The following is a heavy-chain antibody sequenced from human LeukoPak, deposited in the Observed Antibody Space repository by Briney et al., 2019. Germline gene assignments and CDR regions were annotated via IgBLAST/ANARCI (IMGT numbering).Heavy chain of an antibody. Sequence: GASVKVSCKASGYTFTSYGISWVRQAPGQGLEWMGWISAYNGNTNYAQKLQGRVTMTTDTSTSTAYMELRSLRSDDTAVYYCARDTPPADFWGGYYTSYYYYMDVWGKGTPVTVSS. CDR1: GYTFTSYG. CDR2: ISAYNGNT. V-gene: IGHV1-18*01. D-gene: IGHD3-3*01. J-gene: IGHJ6*03. CDR3: ARDTPPADFWGGYYTSYYYYMDV.